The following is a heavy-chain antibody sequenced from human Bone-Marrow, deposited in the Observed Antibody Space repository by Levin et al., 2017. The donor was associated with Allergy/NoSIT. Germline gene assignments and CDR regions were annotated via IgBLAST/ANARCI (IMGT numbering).Heavy chain of an antibody. CDR2: IRSTDGST. Sequence: GGSLRLSCAASGFTFSSHSMSWVRQAPGKGLEWVSSIRSTDGSTYYADSVKGRFSISRGNSKNMLYLQLNSLRVDDTAVYYCAKPVDSSGWYSWFDSWGQGTLVTVSS. CDR1: GFTFSSHS. D-gene: IGHD6-19*01. J-gene: IGHJ5*01. CDR3: AKPVDSSGWYSWFDS. V-gene: IGHV3-23*01.